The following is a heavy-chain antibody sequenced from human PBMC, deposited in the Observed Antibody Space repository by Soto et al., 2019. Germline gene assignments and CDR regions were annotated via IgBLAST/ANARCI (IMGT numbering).Heavy chain of an antibody. CDR2: IYYSGST. Sequence: SETLSLTCTVSGGSISSSSYYWGWIRQPPGKGLEWIGSIYYSGSTYYNTSLKSRVTISVDTSKNQFSLKLSSVTAADTAVYYCARHSGSSSSYYYYYYMDVWGKGTTVTVSS. J-gene: IGHJ6*03. CDR3: ARHSGSSSSYYYYYYMDV. D-gene: IGHD6-6*01. V-gene: IGHV4-39*01. CDR1: GGSISSSSYY.